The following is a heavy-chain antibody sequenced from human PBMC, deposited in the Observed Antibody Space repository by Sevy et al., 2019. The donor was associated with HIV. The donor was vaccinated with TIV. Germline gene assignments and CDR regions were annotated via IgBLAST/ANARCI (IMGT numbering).Heavy chain of an antibody. V-gene: IGHV1-2*06. CDR3: GRDPHFYDLDSPVDY. J-gene: IGHJ4*02. D-gene: IGHD3-22*01. Sequence: ASVKVSCKASGYTFTGYYMHWVRQAPGQGLEWMGRINPNSGGTNYAQKFQGRVTMTRDTSISTAYMELSRLRSDDTAVYYCGRDPHFYDLDSPVDYWGQGTLVTVSS. CDR1: GYTFTGYY. CDR2: INPNSGGT.